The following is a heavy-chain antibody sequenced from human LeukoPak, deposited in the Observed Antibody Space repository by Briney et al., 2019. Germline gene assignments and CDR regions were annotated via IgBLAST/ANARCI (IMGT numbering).Heavy chain of an antibody. V-gene: IGHV4-38-2*01. CDR3: ARPRYCSSTSCYSSDAFDI. Sequence: KTSETLPLTCAVSGYSISSGYYWGWIRQPPGKGLEWIGSIYHSGSTYYNPSLKSRVTISVDTSKNQFSLKLSSVTAADTAVYYCARPRYCSSTSCYSSDAFDIWSQGTMVTVSS. CDR1: GYSISSGYY. J-gene: IGHJ3*02. D-gene: IGHD2-2*02. CDR2: IYHSGST.